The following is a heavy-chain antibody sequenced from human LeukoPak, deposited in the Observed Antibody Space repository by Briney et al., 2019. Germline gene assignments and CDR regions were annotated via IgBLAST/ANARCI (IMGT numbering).Heavy chain of an antibody. CDR1: GYTFTGYY. CDR2: INPNSGGT. CDR3: ARYSSGWYGGRIYIDY. Sequence: ASVKVSCKASGYTFTGYYMHWVRQAPGQGLEWMGWINPNSGGTNYAQEFQGRVTMTRDTSISTAYMELSRLRSDDTAVYYCARYSSGWYGGRIYIDYWGQGTLVTISS. D-gene: IGHD6-19*01. J-gene: IGHJ4*02. V-gene: IGHV1-2*02.